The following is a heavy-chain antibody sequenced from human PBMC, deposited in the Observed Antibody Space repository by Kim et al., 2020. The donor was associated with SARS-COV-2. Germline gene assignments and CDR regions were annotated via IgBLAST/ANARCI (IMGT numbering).Heavy chain of an antibody. V-gene: IGHV4-59*01. CDR2: IYYSGST. CDR3: ARVPYGSGTTGMDV. CDR1: GGSISSYY. Sequence: SETLSLTCTVSGGSISSYYWSWIRQPPGKGLEWIGYIYYSGSTNYNPSLKSRVTISVDTSKNQFSLKLSSVTAADTAVYYCARVPYGSGTTGMDVWGQGTTVTVSS. J-gene: IGHJ6*02. D-gene: IGHD3-10*01.